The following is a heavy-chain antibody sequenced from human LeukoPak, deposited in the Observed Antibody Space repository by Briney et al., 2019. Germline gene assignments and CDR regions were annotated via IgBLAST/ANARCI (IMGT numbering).Heavy chain of an antibody. D-gene: IGHD4-17*01. V-gene: IGHV3-23*01. CDR1: GFTFSSYG. J-gene: IGHJ4*02. CDR2: ISGSGGST. Sequence: GGTLRLSCAASGFTFSSYGMSWVRQAPGKGPEWVSAISGSGGSTYYADSVKGRFTISRDNSKNTLYLQMNSLRAEDTAVYYCAKGGSYGDWYYFDYWGQGTLVTVSS. CDR3: AKGGSYGDWYYFDY.